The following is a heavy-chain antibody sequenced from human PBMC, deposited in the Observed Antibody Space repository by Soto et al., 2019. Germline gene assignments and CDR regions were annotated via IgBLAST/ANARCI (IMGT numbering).Heavy chain of an antibody. Sequence: QVHLVQSGAVVENPGASVKVSCKASGYTFTNFGINWVRQAPGQGLEWMGWITPYNGNANYPQKHQDRLTITTDTSTNTAYLELRSLRADDTAVYFCARARRFSGAHHAYWGQVTLVTVSS. J-gene: IGHJ4*02. CDR2: ITPYNGNA. CDR3: ARARRFSGAHHAY. CDR1: GYTFTNFG. V-gene: IGHV1-18*04. D-gene: IGHD1-26*01.